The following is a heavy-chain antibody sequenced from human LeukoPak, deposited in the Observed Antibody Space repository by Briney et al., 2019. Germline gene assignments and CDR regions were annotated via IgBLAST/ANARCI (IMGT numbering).Heavy chain of an antibody. J-gene: IGHJ4*02. CDR1: GYTFTGYY. V-gene: IGHV1-2*02. Sequence: GASVEVSCKASGYTFTGYYMHWVRQAPGQGLEWMGWINPNSGGTNYAQKFQGRVTMTRDTSISTAYMELSRLRFDDTAVYYCARELYGSGSYFSAFDIWGQGTLVTVSS. CDR3: ARELYGSGSYFSAFDI. CDR2: INPNSGGT. D-gene: IGHD3-10*01.